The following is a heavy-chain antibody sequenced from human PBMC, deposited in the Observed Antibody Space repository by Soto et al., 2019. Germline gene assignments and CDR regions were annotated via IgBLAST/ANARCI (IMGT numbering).Heavy chain of an antibody. V-gene: IGHV3-48*02. CDR2: ISSSSSTI. CDR3: ARDAPPLAYYYDPNWFDP. D-gene: IGHD3-22*01. CDR1: GFTFSSYG. J-gene: IGHJ5*02. Sequence: GGSLRLSCAASGFTFSSYGRNWVRQAPGKGLEWVSYISSSSSTIYYADSVKGRFTISRDNAKNSLYLQMNSLRDEDTAVYYCARDAPPLAYYYDPNWFDPWGQGTLVTVSS.